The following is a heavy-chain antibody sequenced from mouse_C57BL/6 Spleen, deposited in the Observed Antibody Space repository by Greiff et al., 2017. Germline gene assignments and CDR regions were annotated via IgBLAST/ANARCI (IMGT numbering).Heavy chain of an antibody. D-gene: IGHD1-1*01. CDR3: TTTVVATKYVDV. J-gene: IGHJ1*03. Sequence: VQLQQSGAELVRPGASVTLSCKASGYTFTDYEMHWVKQTPVHGLEWIGAIDPETGGTAYNQKFKGKAILTAAKSSSTAYMELRSLTSEDSAVYYCTTTVVATKYVDVWGTGTTVTVSS. CDR2: IDPETGGT. CDR1: GYTFTDYE. V-gene: IGHV1-15*01.